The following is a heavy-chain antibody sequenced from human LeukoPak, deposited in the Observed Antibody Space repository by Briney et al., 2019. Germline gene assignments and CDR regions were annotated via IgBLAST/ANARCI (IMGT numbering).Heavy chain of an antibody. CDR1: GGSISSSSYY. CDR2: IYYSGST. Sequence: SETLSLTCTVSGGSISSSSYYWGWIRQPPGKGLEWIGSIYYSGSTYYNPSLKSRVTISVDTSKNQLSLKLSSVTAADTAVYYCARHRALYGSGSRGFDYWGQGTLVTVSS. J-gene: IGHJ4*02. D-gene: IGHD3-10*01. V-gene: IGHV4-39*01. CDR3: ARHRALYGSGSRGFDY.